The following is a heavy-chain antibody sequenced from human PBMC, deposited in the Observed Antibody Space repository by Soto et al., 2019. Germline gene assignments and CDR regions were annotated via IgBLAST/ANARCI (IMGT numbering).Heavy chain of an antibody. J-gene: IGHJ4*02. V-gene: IGHV4-34*01. D-gene: IGHD5-18*01. CDR2: INHSGST. CDR1: GESFSGHY. Sequence: QVQLQQWGAGLLKPSETLSLTCAVYGESFSGHYWSWIRQPPGKGLQWIGEINHSGSTNYNPSLKGRVTISVDTSKNQFSLRVSSVTAADTAVYYCARGGCSNGYAYWGQGHLVTVSP. CDR3: ARGGCSNGYAY.